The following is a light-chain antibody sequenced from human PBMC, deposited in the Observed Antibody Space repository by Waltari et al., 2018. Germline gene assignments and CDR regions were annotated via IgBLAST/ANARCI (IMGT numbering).Light chain of an antibody. CDR1: SSDVGAYNC. J-gene: IGLJ2*01. CDR2: EVT. V-gene: IGLV2-8*01. Sequence: QSARTQPPSSSGSPGQSVTISRTGTSSDVGAYNCVSWYQQQPGNVPNLLIYEVTKLPSGLPDRFPGTKSGHPASPTVSGLRAEHEADYFCISSIGTANFALVLGGGTKLTVL. CDR3: ISSIGTANFALV.